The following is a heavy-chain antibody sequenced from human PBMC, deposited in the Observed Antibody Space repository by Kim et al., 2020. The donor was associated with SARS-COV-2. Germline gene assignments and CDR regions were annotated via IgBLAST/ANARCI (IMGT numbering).Heavy chain of an antibody. J-gene: IGHJ4*02. CDR1: GGSISSSSYY. D-gene: IGHD6-6*01. Sequence: SETLSLTCTVSGGSISSSSYYWGWIRQPPGKGLEWIGSIYYSGSTYYNPSLKSRVTISVDTSKNQFSLKLSSVTAADTAVYYCARRPKRIAARPPDYWGQGTLVTVSS. V-gene: IGHV4-39*01. CDR2: IYYSGST. CDR3: ARRPKRIAARPPDY.